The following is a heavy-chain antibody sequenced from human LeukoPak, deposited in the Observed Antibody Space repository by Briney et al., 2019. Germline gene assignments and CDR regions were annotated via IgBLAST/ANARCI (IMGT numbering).Heavy chain of an antibody. Sequence: GGSLRLSCAASGFTFSSYAMSWVRQAPGKGPEWVSAMSGSGGMTYSADSVKGRFTISRDNSKNTLDLQMNSLRADDTAVYYCAKGPFFYYDSSGYNYYDFWGQGTLVTVSS. J-gene: IGHJ4*02. D-gene: IGHD3-22*01. CDR3: AKGPFFYYDSSGYNYYDF. CDR1: GFTFSSYA. CDR2: MSGSGGMT. V-gene: IGHV3-23*01.